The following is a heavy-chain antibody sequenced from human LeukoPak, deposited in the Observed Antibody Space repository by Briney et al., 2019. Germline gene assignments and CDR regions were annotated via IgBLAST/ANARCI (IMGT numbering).Heavy chain of an antibody. CDR3: ARGNHGDY. Sequence: GGSLRLSCAASGFTFSDCYMIWVRQAPGKGLEWVSAISGSGGSTYYADSVKGRFTISRDNSKNTLSLQMNSLRAEDTALFYCARGNHGDYWGQGTLVTVSS. J-gene: IGHJ4*02. CDR2: ISGSGGST. D-gene: IGHD1-14*01. V-gene: IGHV3-23*01. CDR1: GFTFSDCY.